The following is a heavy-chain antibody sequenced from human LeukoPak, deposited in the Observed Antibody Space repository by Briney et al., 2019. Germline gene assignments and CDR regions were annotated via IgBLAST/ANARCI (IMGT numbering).Heavy chain of an antibody. CDR1: GFIVNDFD. CDR2: LSTSGSYI. Sequence: GGSLRLSCAASGFIVNDFDMNWVRQAPGKGLEWVSYLSTSGSYIHYADSVKGRFTISRDAGKNSLYLQLDSLTVEDTAVYFCAKGNYDFAYDPWGQGTLVTVSS. V-gene: IGHV3-21*01. J-gene: IGHJ5*02. CDR3: AKGNYDFAYDP. D-gene: IGHD3-3*01.